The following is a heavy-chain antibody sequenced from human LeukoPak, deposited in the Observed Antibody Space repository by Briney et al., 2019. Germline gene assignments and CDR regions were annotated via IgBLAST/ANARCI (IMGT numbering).Heavy chain of an antibody. CDR1: GFTFTDHY. CDR3: VREGEGPLSKDFDY. J-gene: IGHJ4*02. D-gene: IGHD2/OR15-2a*01. Sequence: ASVKVSCKSSGFTFTDHYIHWVRQGPGQGLEWMGYIGPHSTFTSSPQEFQGRVTMTRDASMSSAYMELTRLTSDDTAVYYCVREGEGPLSKDFDYWGQGTLVTVSS. V-gene: IGHV1-2*02. CDR2: IGPHSTFT.